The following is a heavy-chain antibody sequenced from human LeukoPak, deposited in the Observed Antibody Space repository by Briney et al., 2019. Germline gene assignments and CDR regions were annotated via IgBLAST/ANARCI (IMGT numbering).Heavy chain of an antibody. CDR3: AKVSVVVPAANNWFDP. V-gene: IGHV3-23*01. J-gene: IGHJ5*02. D-gene: IGHD2-2*01. CDR2: ISGSGGST. CDR1: GFTFSSYA. Sequence: GGSLRLSCAASGFTFSSYAMSWVRQAPGRGLEWVSAISGSGGSTYYADSVKGRFTISRDNSKNTLYLQMNSLRAEDTAVYYCAKVSVVVPAANNWFDPWGQGTLVTVSS.